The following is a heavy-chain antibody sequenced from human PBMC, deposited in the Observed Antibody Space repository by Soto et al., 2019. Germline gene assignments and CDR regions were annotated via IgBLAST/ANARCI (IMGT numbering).Heavy chain of an antibody. Sequence: SETLSLTCAVYGGSFSGYYWSWIRQPPGKGLEWIGEINHSGSTHYNPSLKSRVTISVDTSKNQFSLKLSSVTAADTAVYYCARAHYYYYYYMDVWGKGTTVTVSS. V-gene: IGHV4-34*01. J-gene: IGHJ6*03. CDR2: INHSGST. CDR3: ARAHYYYYYYMDV. CDR1: GGSFSGYY.